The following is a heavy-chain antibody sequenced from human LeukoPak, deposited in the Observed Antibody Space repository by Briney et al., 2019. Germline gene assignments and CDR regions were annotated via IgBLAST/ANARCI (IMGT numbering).Heavy chain of an antibody. CDR1: GGCVNNCPYY. V-gene: IGHV4-31*03. J-gene: IGHJ4*02. D-gene: IGHD1-26*01. CDR3: ARIIVGDSFDY. CDR2: ISYTGCT. Sequence: PSETLSLTCHSSGGCVNNCPYYWSWIRQYPGTGLVWIGYISYTGCTYYNRFLESRVSMFVDTSQNQFSLTLSSVTAAATAMYYCARIIVGDSFDYWGQGTLVTVSS.